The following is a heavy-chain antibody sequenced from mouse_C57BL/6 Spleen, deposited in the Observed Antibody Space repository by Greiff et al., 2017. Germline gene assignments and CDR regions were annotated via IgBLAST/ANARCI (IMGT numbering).Heavy chain of an antibody. D-gene: IGHD1-1*01. J-gene: IGHJ2*01. Sequence: VQLQQSGAELVRPGASVKLFCPASGFNIKDDYMHWVKQRPEQGLEWNGWSDPENGDTEYASNIQGKATITAAPSSNTAFLQLSSLTSEDPAVYYCTTSSGSSYFDYWGQGTTLTVSS. V-gene: IGHV14-4*01. CDR2: SDPENGDT. CDR1: GFNIKDDY. CDR3: TTSSGSSYFDY.